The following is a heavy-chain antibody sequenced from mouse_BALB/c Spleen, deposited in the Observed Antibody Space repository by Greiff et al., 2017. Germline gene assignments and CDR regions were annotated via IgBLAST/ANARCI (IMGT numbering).Heavy chain of an antibody. CDR1: GYTFTSYW. D-gene: IGHD1-1*01. CDR3: AGSSSYAMDY. Sequence: QVQLKQSGAELARPGASVKLSCKASGYTFTSYWMQWVKQRPGQGLEWIGAIYPGDGDTRYTQKFKGKATLTADKSSSTAYMQLSSLASEDSAVYYCAGSSSYAMDYWGQGTSVTVSS. J-gene: IGHJ4*01. V-gene: IGHV1-87*01. CDR2: IYPGDGDT.